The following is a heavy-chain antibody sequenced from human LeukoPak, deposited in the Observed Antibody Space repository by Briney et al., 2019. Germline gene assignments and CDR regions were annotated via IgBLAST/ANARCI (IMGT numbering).Heavy chain of an antibody. CDR2: IKQDGSTK. D-gene: IGHD1-26*01. CDR3: TRDTIGSLDY. V-gene: IGHV3-7*01. Sequence: GGSLRLSCAASGFTFANAWMAWVRQAPGKGLEWVANIKQDGSTKHYADSLKGRFTISRDNPKNSLFLQMNNLRADDTAIYYCTRDTIGSLDYWGQGILVTVAS. CDR1: GFTFANAW. J-gene: IGHJ4*02.